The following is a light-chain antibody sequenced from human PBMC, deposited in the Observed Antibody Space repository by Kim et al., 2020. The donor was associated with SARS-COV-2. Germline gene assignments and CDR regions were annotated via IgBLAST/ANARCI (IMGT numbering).Light chain of an antibody. CDR2: DAS. V-gene: IGKV3-11*01. CDR1: QNVTSD. CDR3: QQRSDWPPA. Sequence: LSPGERATLSCRASQNVTSDLAWYQHRPGQAPRLLIYDASNRSTDIPARFSGSGSGTDFILTISSLEPDDAAVYYCQQRSDWPPAFGQGTKVDIK. J-gene: IGKJ1*01.